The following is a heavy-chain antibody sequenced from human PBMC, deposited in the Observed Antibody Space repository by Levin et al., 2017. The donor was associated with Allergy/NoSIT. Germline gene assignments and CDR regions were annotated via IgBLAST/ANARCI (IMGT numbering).Heavy chain of an antibody. D-gene: IGHD3-10*01. Sequence: LPGGSLRLSCAASGFTFSSYAMHWVRQAPGKGLEWVAVISYDGSNKYYADSVKGRFTISRDNSKNTLYLQMNSLRAEDTAVYYCARDTDLGNGSGLAAFDIWGQGTMVTVSS. CDR3: ARDTDLGNGSGLAAFDI. CDR1: GFTFSSYA. V-gene: IGHV3-30-3*01. CDR2: ISYDGSNK. J-gene: IGHJ3*02.